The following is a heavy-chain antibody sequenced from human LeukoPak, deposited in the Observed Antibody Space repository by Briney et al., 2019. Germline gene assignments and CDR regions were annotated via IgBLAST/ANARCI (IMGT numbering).Heavy chain of an antibody. Sequence: SETLSLTCTVSGGSVSSGSYYWSWIRQPPGKGLEWTGYIYYSGSTNYNPSLKSRVTISVDTSKNQFSLKLSSVTAADTAVYYCAGGVGATSFDYWGQGTLVTVSS. CDR2: IYYSGST. CDR3: AGGVGATSFDY. D-gene: IGHD1-26*01. V-gene: IGHV4-61*01. J-gene: IGHJ4*02. CDR1: GGSVSSGSYY.